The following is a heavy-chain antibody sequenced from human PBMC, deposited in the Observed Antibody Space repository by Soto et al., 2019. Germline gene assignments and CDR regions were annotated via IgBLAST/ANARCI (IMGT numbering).Heavy chain of an antibody. Sequence: EVQLLESGGGLVQPGGSLRLSCAASGFTFSSYAMSWVRQAPGKGLEWVSAISGSGGSTYYADSVKGRFTISRDNSKNTLYLQMNSLRAEDTAVYYCAKEWESGRNNYYGMDVWGQGTTVTVSS. V-gene: IGHV3-23*01. D-gene: IGHD1-26*01. CDR1: GFTFSSYA. CDR3: AKEWESGRNNYYGMDV. J-gene: IGHJ6*02. CDR2: ISGSGGST.